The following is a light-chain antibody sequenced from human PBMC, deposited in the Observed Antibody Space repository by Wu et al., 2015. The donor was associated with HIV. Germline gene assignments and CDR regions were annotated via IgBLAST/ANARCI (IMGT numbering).Light chain of an antibody. V-gene: IGKV3-15*01. Sequence: EIVMTQSPATLSVSPGERATLSCRASQSVSSNLAWYQQNPGQAPRLLIYGASTRATGIPARFSGSGSGTEFTLTISSLQSEDFVVYYCQQYNNWPRGFGQGTKLEIK. CDR2: GAS. CDR1: QSVSSN. J-gene: IGKJ2*03. CDR3: QQYNNWPRG.